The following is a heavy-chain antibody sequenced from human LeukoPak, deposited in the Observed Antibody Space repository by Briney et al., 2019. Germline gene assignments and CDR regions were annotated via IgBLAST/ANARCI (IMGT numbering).Heavy chain of an antibody. V-gene: IGHV1-69*13. D-gene: IGHD1-26*01. CDR3: AREGGSGDYYYGMDV. CDR2: IIPIFGTA. Sequence: SVKVSCKASGGTFSSYAISWVRQAPGQGLEWMGGIIPIFGTANYAQKFQGRVTITADESTSTAYMELSSLRSEDTAVYYCAREGGSGDYYYGMDVWGQGTTVTVSS. J-gene: IGHJ6*02. CDR1: GGTFSSYA.